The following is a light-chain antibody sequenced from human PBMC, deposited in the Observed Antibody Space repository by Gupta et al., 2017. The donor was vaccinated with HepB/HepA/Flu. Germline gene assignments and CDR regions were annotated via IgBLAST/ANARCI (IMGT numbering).Light chain of an antibody. CDR3: PHEISSPWT. Sequence: DIQMTQSPSSLSASVGDRVTITCRASQGIRNDLGWYQQKPGKAPKRLIYAASRVESGVPSRFSGGGSGTEFTLTISSRQPEDFAAYYCPHEISSPWTFGQGTKVEI. V-gene: IGKV1-17*01. CDR1: QGIRND. J-gene: IGKJ1*01. CDR2: AAS.